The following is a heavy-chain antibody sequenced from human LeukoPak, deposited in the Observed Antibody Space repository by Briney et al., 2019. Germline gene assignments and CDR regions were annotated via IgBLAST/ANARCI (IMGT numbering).Heavy chain of an antibody. J-gene: IGHJ4*02. CDR3: ARSTGGSGYSLDY. CDR1: CGSISSGCYY. CDR2: IYYSGST. D-gene: IGHD5-12*01. Sequence: SETPSLTRTVSCGSISSGCYYGSWIRQHPGNGLGLIGYIYYSGSTYYNPPLKSRVTISVDTSKNQFSLKLSSVTAADTAVYYCARSTGGSGYSLDYWGQGTLVTVSS. V-gene: IGHV4-31*03.